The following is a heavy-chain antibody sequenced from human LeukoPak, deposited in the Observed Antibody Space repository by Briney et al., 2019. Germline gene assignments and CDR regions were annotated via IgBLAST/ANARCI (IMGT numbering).Heavy chain of an antibody. Sequence: PGGSLRLSCAASGFTFSSYSMNWVRQAPGKGLEWVSYISSSSSTIYYADSVKGRFTISRDNAKNSLYLQMNSLRAEDTAVYYCARDLGYDFWSGYPYYFDYWGQGTLVTVSS. CDR2: ISSSSSTI. CDR1: GFTFSSYS. D-gene: IGHD3-3*01. V-gene: IGHV3-48*01. J-gene: IGHJ4*02. CDR3: ARDLGYDFWSGYPYYFDY.